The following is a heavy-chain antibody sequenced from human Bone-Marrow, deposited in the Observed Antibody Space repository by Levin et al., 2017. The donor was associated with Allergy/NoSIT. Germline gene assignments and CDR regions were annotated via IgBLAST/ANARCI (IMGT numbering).Heavy chain of an antibody. J-gene: IGHJ6*02. D-gene: IGHD3-10*01. CDR2: TYYRSKWYN. V-gene: IGHV6-1*01. CDR3: ARKTSLPSGSHYYFGMDV. Sequence: SQTLSLTCVISGDSVSSNRSTWIWIRQSPSRGLEWLGKTYYRSKWYNDYAVSVKSRITINPDTSKNQFSLQVNSLTPEDPAVYDGARKTSLPSGSHYYFGMDVWGQGTTVTVSS. CDR1: GDSVSSNRST.